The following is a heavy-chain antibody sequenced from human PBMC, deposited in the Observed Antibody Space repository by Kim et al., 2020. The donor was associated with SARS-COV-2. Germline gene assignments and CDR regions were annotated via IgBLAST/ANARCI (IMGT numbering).Heavy chain of an antibody. J-gene: IGHJ5*02. CDR2: IIPIFGTA. D-gene: IGHD2-15*01. CDR1: GGTFSSYA. CDR3: ARGVVVVAATPNWFDP. V-gene: IGHV1-69*13. Sequence: SVKVSCKASGGTFSSYAISWVRQAPGQGLEWMGGIIPIFGTANYAQKFQGRVTITADESTSTAYMELSSLRSEDTAVYYCARGVVVVAATPNWFDPWGQGTLVTVSS.